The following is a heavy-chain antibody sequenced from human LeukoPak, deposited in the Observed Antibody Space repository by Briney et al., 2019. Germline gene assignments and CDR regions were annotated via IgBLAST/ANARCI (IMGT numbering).Heavy chain of an antibody. CDR1: GFTVSSNY. J-gene: IGHJ4*02. D-gene: IGHD1-26*01. Sequence: GGSLRLSCAASGFTVSSNYMSWVRQAPGKGLEWVSVIYSGGSTYYADSVKGRFTISRDNSKNTLYLQMNSLSAEDTAVYYCARYSGSYSALDYWGQGTLVTVSS. CDR3: ARYSGSYSALDY. CDR2: IYSGGST. V-gene: IGHV3-53*01.